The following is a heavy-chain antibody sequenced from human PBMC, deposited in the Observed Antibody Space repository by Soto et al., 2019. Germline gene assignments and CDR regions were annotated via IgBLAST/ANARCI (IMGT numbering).Heavy chain of an antibody. Sequence: SETLSLTCTVSGDSISSSNYFWGWIRQPPGKGLEWIGTIFYSGSTYYNPSLKSRVTISVDTSKNQFSLRLISVTAADTALYHCARRYAWRYFDYWGQGSLVTVS. V-gene: IGHV4-39*01. CDR1: GDSISSSNYF. J-gene: IGHJ4*02. CDR3: ARRYAWRYFDY. CDR2: IFYSGST. D-gene: IGHD2-2*01.